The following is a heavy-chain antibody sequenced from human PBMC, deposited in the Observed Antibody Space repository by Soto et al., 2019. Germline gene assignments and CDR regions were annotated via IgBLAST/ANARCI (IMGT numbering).Heavy chain of an antibody. V-gene: IGHV3-23*01. CDR2: ISDAAGSA. J-gene: IGHJ3*01. Sequence: EVQLLESGGGLVQPGGSLRLSCVASGFTFSSYAMSWVRQVPGKGLEWVSTISDAAGSAYYVDSAKGRFTISRDNSKKTLYLQMNSLRAEDSAVYNCARPYGGKIGDAPDLWGPGTMVTVSS. D-gene: IGHD4-17*01. CDR3: ARPYGGKIGDAPDL. CDR1: GFTFSSYA.